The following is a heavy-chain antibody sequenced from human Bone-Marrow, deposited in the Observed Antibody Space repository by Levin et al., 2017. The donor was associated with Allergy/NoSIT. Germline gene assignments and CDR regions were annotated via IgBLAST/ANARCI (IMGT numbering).Heavy chain of an antibody. CDR2: IYYNGDT. Sequence: PGGSLRLSCAVSGDSFSSSTYYWAWIRLPPGKGLEWIAIIYYNGDTHYNPSLESRVTVSLDTSKKQVSLKLTSVTAADTAVYYCARAFHWGYAGGTPDAFDVWGQGTMVTVSS. CDR1: GDSFSSSTYY. V-gene: IGHV4-39*07. CDR3: ARAFHWGYAGGTPDAFDV. J-gene: IGHJ3*01. D-gene: IGHD2-2*01.